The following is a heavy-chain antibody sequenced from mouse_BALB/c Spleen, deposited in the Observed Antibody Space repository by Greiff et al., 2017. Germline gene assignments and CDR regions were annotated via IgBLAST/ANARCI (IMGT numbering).Heavy chain of an antibody. J-gene: IGHJ4*01. D-gene: IGHD2-14*01. CDR1: GFTFSSFG. V-gene: IGHV5-17*02. Sequence: EVKLVESGGGLVQPGGSRKLSCAASGFTFSSFGMHWVRQAPEKGLEWVAYISSGSSTIYYADTVKGRFTISRDNPKNTLFLQMTSLRSEDTAMYYCERSTYYRYDGYYYAMDYWGQGTSVTVSS. CDR2: ISSGSSTI. CDR3: ERSTYYRYDGYYYAMDY.